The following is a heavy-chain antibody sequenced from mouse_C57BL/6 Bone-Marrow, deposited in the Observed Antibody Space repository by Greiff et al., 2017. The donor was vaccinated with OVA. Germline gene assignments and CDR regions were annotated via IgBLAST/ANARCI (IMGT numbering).Heavy chain of an antibody. CDR1: GYTFTSYW. CDR2: INPSNGGT. Sequence: QVQLKQPGTELVKPGASVKLSCKASGYTFTSYWMHWVKQRPGQGLEWIGNINPSNGGTNYNEKFKSKATLTVDKSSSTAYMQLSSLTSEDSAVYYCAILGSSYYYAMDDWGQGTSVTVSS. J-gene: IGHJ4*01. CDR3: AILGSSYYYAMDD. D-gene: IGHD1-1*01. V-gene: IGHV1-53*01.